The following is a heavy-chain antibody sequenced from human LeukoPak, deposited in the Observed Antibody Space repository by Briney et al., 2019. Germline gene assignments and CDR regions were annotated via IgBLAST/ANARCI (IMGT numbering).Heavy chain of an antibody. CDR1: GYNLTNYG. J-gene: IGHJ4*02. D-gene: IGHD6-19*01. Sequence: ASVKVSCKASGYNLTNYGINWVRQAPGQGLEWMGWISAYIGNTIHSQKFQGRVTMTTDTSMNTAYMELRSLGSDDTAVYYCARELKTAVSVYYFDYWGQGTLVTVSS. CDR2: ISAYIGNT. CDR3: ARELKTAVSVYYFDY. V-gene: IGHV1-18*01.